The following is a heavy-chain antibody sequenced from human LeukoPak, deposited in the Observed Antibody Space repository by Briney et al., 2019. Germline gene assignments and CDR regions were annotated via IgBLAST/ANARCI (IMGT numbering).Heavy chain of an antibody. J-gene: IGHJ4*02. CDR3: ARELAYYGSGSYSVFDY. CDR2: INPNSGGT. D-gene: IGHD3-10*01. CDR1: GYTFTGYY. Sequence: ASVKVSCKASGYTFTGYYMHWVRQAPGQGLEWMGWINPNSGGTNYAQKFQGRVTVTRDTSISTAYMELSGLRSDDTAVYYCARELAYYGSGSYSVFDYWGQGTLVTVSS. V-gene: IGHV1-2*02.